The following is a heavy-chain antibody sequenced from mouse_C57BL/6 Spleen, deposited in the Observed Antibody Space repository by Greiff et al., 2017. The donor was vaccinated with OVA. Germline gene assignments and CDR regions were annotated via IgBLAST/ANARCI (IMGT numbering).Heavy chain of an antibody. CDR2: INPSTGGT. CDR3: ARSANYAMDY. CDR1: GYSFTGYY. Sequence: EVKLMESGPELVKPGASVKISCKASGYSFTGYYMNWVKQSPEKSLEWIGEINPSTGGTTYNQKFKAKATLTVDKSSSTAYMQLKSLTSEDSAVYYCARSANYAMDYWGQGTSVTVSS. V-gene: IGHV1-42*01. J-gene: IGHJ4*01.